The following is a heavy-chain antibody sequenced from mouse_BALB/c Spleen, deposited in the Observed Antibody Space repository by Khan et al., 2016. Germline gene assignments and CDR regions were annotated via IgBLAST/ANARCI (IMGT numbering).Heavy chain of an antibody. CDR3: ASTFWYFDV. V-gene: IGHV4-1*02. CDR2: INPDSSTI. J-gene: IGHJ1*01. CDR1: GFAFSRYW. Sequence: EVKLLESGGGLVQPGGSLTLSCAASGFAFSRYWMSWVRQAPGKGLEWIGEINPDSSTINYTPSLKDKFIISRDNAKNTLYLQMSKVRSEDTALYYCASTFWYFDVWGAGTTVTVSS.